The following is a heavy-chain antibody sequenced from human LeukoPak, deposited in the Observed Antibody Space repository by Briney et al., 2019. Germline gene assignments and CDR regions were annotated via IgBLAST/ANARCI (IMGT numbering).Heavy chain of an antibody. CDR2: INPNSGGT. J-gene: IGHJ4*02. V-gene: IGHV1-2*06. CDR1: GYTFTVYY. CDR3: ARAPGIAVAGPLY. Sequence: ASVKVSCTASGYTFTVYYMHWVRQAPGQGLEWMGRINPNSGGTNYAQTFQGRVTMTRDTSLSTAYMELSRLRSDDTAVYYCARAPGIAVAGPLYWGRGALVTVSS. D-gene: IGHD6-19*01.